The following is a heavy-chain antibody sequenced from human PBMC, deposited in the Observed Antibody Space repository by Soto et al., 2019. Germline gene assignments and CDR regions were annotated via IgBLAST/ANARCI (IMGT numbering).Heavy chain of an antibody. CDR2: IYYSGST. CDR3: ARHDTRWLQLYYFDY. CDR1: GGSISSSSYY. J-gene: IGHJ4*02. V-gene: IGHV4-39*01. D-gene: IGHD5-12*01. Sequence: QLQLQESGPGLVKPSETLSLTCTVSGGSISSSSYYWGWIRQPPGKGLEWIGSIYYSGSTYYNPSLKSRVTISVDTSKNQFSLKLSSVTAADTAVYYCARHDTRWLQLYYFDYWGQGTLVTVSS.